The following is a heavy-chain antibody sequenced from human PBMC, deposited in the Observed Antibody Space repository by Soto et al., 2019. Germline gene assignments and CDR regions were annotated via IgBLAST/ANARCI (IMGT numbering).Heavy chain of an antibody. CDR3: ARDGDTAMVYYYYGMDV. Sequence: SVKVSCKASGGTFSSYAISWVRQAPGQGLEWMGGIIPIFGTASYAQKFQGRVTITADESTSTAYMELSSLRSEDTAVYYCARDGDTAMVYYYYGMDVWGQGTTVTVSS. CDR2: IIPIFGTA. CDR1: GGTFSSYA. D-gene: IGHD5-18*01. V-gene: IGHV1-69*13. J-gene: IGHJ6*02.